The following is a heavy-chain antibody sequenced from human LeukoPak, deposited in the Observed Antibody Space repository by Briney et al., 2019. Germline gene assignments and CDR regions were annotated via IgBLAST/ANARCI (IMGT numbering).Heavy chain of an antibody. J-gene: IGHJ5*02. V-gene: IGHV4-34*01. CDR3: ARPKNSYGYPWFDP. CDR2: INHSGST. D-gene: IGHD5-18*01. Sequence: SETLSLTCAVYGGSFSGYYWSWIRQPPGKGLEWIGEINHSGSTNYNPSLKSRVTISVDTSKNQFSLKLSSVTAADTAVYYCARPKNSYGYPWFDPWGQGTLVTVSS. CDR1: GGSFSGYY.